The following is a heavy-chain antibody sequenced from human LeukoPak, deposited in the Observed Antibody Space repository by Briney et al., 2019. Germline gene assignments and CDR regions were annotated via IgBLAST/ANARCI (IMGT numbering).Heavy chain of an antibody. CDR1: GGSISDYY. Sequence: SETLSLTCTVSGGSISDYYWTWIRQPPGKGLEWIGYIHYSRNSNYIPSLKSRITISVDTSNNQFSLKLSSVIAADTAVYYCARLVGATLAWDYWGQGTLVTVSS. CDR2: IHYSRNS. D-gene: IGHD1-26*01. CDR3: ARLVGATLAWDY. V-gene: IGHV4-59*08. J-gene: IGHJ4*02.